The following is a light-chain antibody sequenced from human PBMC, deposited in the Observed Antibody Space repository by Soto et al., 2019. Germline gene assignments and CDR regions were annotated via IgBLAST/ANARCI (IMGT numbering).Light chain of an antibody. CDR2: AAS. CDR1: QRISSW. V-gene: IGKV1-12*01. CDR3: QQANSFPLT. Sequence: DIQMTQSPSSVSASVGDRVTITCRASQRISSWLAWYQQKPGKAPKLLIYAASSLKSGVPSRFSGSGSGTDFTLTISSLQPEDFATYYCQQANSFPLTFGQGTRLEIK. J-gene: IGKJ5*01.